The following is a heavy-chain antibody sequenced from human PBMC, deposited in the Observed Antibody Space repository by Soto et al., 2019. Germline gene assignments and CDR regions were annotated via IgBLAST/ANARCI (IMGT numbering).Heavy chain of an antibody. D-gene: IGHD2-2*01. CDR3: ARFRPGVVVPPTYFGY. Sequence: ASVKVSCKASGYTFTSYAMHWVRQAPGQRLEWMGWINAGNGNTKYSQKFQGRVTITRDTSASTAYMELSSLRSEDTAVYYCARFRPGVVVPPTYFGYWGQGTLVTVSS. CDR2: INAGNGNT. V-gene: IGHV1-3*01. J-gene: IGHJ4*02. CDR1: GYTFTSYA.